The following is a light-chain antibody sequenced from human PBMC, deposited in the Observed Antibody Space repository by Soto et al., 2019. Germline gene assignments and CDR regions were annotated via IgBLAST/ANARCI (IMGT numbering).Light chain of an antibody. J-gene: IGLJ1*01. Sequence: QSALTQPASVSGSPGQSITISCTGTSSDVGGYNYVSWYQQHPGKAPKLMIYDVSKRPSGVPDRFSGSKSGNTASLTISGLQAEDEADYYCCSYAGSYFYGFGSGTKLTVL. V-gene: IGLV2-11*01. CDR3: CSYAGSYFYG. CDR2: DVS. CDR1: SSDVGGYNY.